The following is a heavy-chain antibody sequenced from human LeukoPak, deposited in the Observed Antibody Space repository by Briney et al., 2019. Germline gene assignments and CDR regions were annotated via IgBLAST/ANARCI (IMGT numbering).Heavy chain of an antibody. D-gene: IGHD6-13*01. CDR3: ARAGSSWLKEFDY. J-gene: IGHJ4*02. Sequence: SQTLSLTCTVSGGSISSGSYYWSWIRQPPGKGLEWIASIYHSGKSYYNPSLESRVTISVDTSKNQFSLKLSSVTAADTAVYYCARAGSSWLKEFDYWGQGTLVTVSS. CDR1: GGSISSGSYY. V-gene: IGHV4-39*07. CDR2: IYHSGKS.